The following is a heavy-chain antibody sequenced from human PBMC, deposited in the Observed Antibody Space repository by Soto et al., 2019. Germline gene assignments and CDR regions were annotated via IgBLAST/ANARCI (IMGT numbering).Heavy chain of an antibody. Sequence: PVESLKISCKGSGYSFTSYWIGWVRQMPGKGLEWMGIIYPGDSETRYSAVSQGKVTISANNSTSTAYLQLSSLKASDSALHSCARRMIVTHYHGMDVREPGTTVTAYS. CDR3: ARRMIVTHYHGMDV. D-gene: IGHD3-22*01. CDR2: IYPGDSET. V-gene: IGHV5-51*01. J-gene: IGHJ6*01. CDR1: GYSFTSYW.